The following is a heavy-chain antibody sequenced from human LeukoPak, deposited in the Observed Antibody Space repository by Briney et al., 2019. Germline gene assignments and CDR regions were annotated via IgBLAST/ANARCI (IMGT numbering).Heavy chain of an antibody. CDR2: IYYSGST. D-gene: IGHD5-18*01. CDR3: ARLRGYSYGYGGFYMDV. V-gene: IGHV4-39*07. Sequence: SETLSLTCTVSGGSISSSSYYWGWIRQPPGKGLEWIGNIYYSGSTYYNPSLKSRVTISVDTSKNQFSLKLSSVTAADTAVYYCARLRGYSYGYGGFYMDVWGKGTTVTISS. J-gene: IGHJ6*03. CDR1: GGSISSSSYY.